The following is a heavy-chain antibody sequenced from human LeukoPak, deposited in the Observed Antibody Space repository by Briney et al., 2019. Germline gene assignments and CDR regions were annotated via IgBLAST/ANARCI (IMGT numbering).Heavy chain of an antibody. D-gene: IGHD1-26*01. V-gene: IGHV3-43*02. Sequence: GGSLRLSCVASGFTLYDSALHWVRQAPGKGLEWISPISGDGDNTYYADSVKGRFTISRDTSTNSLYLQMSSLRAEDTAFYYCAKGVRSGTYYNCFDPWGQGTLVTVSS. CDR2: ISGDGDNT. J-gene: IGHJ5*02. CDR3: AKGVRSGTYYNCFDP. CDR1: GFTLYDSA.